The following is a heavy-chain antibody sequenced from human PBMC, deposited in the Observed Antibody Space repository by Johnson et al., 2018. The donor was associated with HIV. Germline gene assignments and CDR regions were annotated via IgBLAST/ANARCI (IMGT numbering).Heavy chain of an antibody. Sequence: QVQLVESGGGLVKPGGSLRLSCAASGFTFSSYAMHWVRQAPGKGLEWVAVISYDGSNKYYADSVKGRFTISRDNSKNTLSRQMNSLGAEDTAVYYCAEDRWLVETYDAFDIWGQGTMVTVSS. CDR1: GFTFSSYA. V-gene: IGHV3-30-3*01. J-gene: IGHJ3*02. D-gene: IGHD6-19*01. CDR2: ISYDGSNK. CDR3: AEDRWLVETYDAFDI.